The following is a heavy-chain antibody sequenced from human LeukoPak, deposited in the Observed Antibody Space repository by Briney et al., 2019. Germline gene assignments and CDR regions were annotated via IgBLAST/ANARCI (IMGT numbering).Heavy chain of an antibody. J-gene: IGHJ3*02. CDR1: GFTFSSYA. Sequence: GGSLRLSCAASGFTFSSYAMHWVRQAPGKGLEWVAVISYDGSNKYYADSVKGRFTISRDNSKNTLYLQMNSLRAEDTAVYYCARDSYDSSGYYSDIWGQGTMVTVSS. CDR2: ISYDGSNK. D-gene: IGHD3-22*01. V-gene: IGHV3-30-3*01. CDR3: ARDSYDSSGYYSDI.